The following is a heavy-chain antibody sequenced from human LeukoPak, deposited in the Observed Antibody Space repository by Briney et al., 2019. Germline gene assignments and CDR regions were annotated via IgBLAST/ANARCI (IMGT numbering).Heavy chain of an antibody. CDR2: ISGSGSKT. D-gene: IGHD3-22*01. CDR1: GITFSSHG. Sequence: GGSLRLSCAASGITFSSHGMSWVRQAPGKGLEWVSGISGSGSKTYYADSVKGRFTISRDNSKTTLYLQMDSLRAEDTAIYYCAKASPAYFYDSSGRPGAVGYWGQGILVSVSS. CDR3: AKASPAYFYDSSGRPGAVGY. V-gene: IGHV3-23*01. J-gene: IGHJ4*02.